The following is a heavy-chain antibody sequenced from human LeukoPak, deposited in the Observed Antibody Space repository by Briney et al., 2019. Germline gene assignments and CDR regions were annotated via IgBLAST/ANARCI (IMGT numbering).Heavy chain of an antibody. V-gene: IGHV1-69*13. CDR1: GGTFSSYA. J-gene: IGHJ3*02. Sequence: ASVKVSCKASGGTFSSYAISWVRQAPGQGLEWMAGIIPIFGTANYAQKFQGRFTITADESTNTAYMQLSSLRSEDTAVYYCARGGEDYDGEEGAFYIWGQGTMVTVSS. CDR2: IIPIFGTA. CDR3: ARGGEDYDGEEGAFYI. D-gene: IGHD4-17*01.